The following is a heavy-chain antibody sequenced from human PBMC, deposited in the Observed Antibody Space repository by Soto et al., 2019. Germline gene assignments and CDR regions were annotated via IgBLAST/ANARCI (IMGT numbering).Heavy chain of an antibody. D-gene: IGHD2-15*01. CDR2: INHSGST. CDR3: ERGGRSCSGCSCYIRSFWFDP. J-gene: IGHJ5*02. V-gene: IGHV4-34*01. Sequence: PSETLSLTCAVYCGSFSGYYWSWIRQPPGKGLEWIGEINHSGSTNYNPSLKSRVTISVDTSKNQFSLKLSSVTAADTAVYYCERGGRSCSGCSCYIRSFWFDPCGQGTLVTVSS. CDR1: CGSFSGYY.